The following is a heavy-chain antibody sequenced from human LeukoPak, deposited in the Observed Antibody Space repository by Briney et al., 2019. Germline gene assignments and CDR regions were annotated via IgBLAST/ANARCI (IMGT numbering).Heavy chain of an antibody. D-gene: IGHD6-19*01. J-gene: IGHJ4*02. V-gene: IGHV4-59*08. CDR2: IYYSGST. Sequence: PSETLSLTCTVSGGSISSYYWSWIRQPPGKGLEWIGYIYYSGSTNYNPSLKSRVTISVDTSKNQFSLKLSSVTAADTAVYYRARRDISGWGYYFDYWGQGTLVTVSS. CDR1: GGSISSYY. CDR3: ARRDISGWGYYFDY.